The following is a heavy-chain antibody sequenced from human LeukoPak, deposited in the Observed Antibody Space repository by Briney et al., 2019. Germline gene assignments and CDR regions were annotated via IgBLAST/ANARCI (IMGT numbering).Heavy chain of an antibody. CDR3: ARPGVVAGTEWDFQH. CDR1: RGTFSSYP. Sequence: GASVKVSCKASRGTFSSYPISWVRQAPGQGLEWMGGIIPIFGTANYAQKFQGRVTITADESTSTAYMELSSLRSEDTAVYYCARPGVVAGTEWDFQHWGEGTGDSVPS. CDR2: IIPIFGTA. V-gene: IGHV1-69*13. J-gene: IGHJ1*01. D-gene: IGHD6-25*01.